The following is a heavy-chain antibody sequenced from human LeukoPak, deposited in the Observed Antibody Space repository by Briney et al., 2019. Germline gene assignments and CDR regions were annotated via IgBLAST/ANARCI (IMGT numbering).Heavy chain of an antibody. CDR3: ATPWSLDY. CDR1: GFTFSSYA. V-gene: IGHV3-23*01. D-gene: IGHD2-8*01. Sequence: GGSLRLSCAASGFTFSSYAMSWVRQAPGKGLEWVSGISGRGDIIYYADSVRGRFTISRDNSENTVYLQMNSLRAEDTAVYYCATPWSLDYWGQGTLVRVSS. J-gene: IGHJ4*02. CDR2: ISGRGDII.